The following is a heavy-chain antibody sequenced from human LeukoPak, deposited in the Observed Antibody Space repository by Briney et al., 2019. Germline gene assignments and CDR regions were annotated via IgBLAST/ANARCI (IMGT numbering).Heavy chain of an antibody. CDR2: IYWNDDK. D-gene: IGHD6-19*01. CDR3: AHTGVAGTDWIVPYFDY. J-gene: IGHJ4*02. CDR1: GFSLSTSGVG. Sequence: SGPTLVNPTQTLTLTCTFSGFSLSTSGVGVGWSRQPPGKALEWLTLIYWNDDKRYSPSLKSRLTITKDTSRNQVVLTMTNMDPVDTATYYCAHTGVAGTDWIVPYFDYWGQGTLVTVSS. V-gene: IGHV2-5*01.